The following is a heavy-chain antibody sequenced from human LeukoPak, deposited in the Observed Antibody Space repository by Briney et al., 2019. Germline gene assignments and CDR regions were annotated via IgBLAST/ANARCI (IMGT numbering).Heavy chain of an antibody. Sequence: PGGSLRLSCAASGFTFSSYGMHWVRQAPGKGLEWVAVIWYDGSNKYYADSVKGRFTISRDNSKNTLYLQMNSLRADDTAVYYCARDYYYDSSGYYYGLYDYWGQGTLVTVSS. J-gene: IGHJ4*02. D-gene: IGHD3-22*01. CDR2: IWYDGSNK. CDR3: ARDYYYDSSGYYYGLYDY. CDR1: GFTFSSYG. V-gene: IGHV3-33*01.